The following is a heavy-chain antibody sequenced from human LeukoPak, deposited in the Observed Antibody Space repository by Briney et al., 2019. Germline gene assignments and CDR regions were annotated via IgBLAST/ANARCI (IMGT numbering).Heavy chain of an antibody. CDR2: ISGSGGST. CDR1: GFTFSSYA. J-gene: IGHJ4*02. V-gene: IGHV3-23*01. Sequence: QPGGSLRLSCAASGFTFSSYAMSWVRQAPGEGLEWVSAISGSGGSTYYADSVKGRFTISRDNSKNTLYLQMNSLRAEDTAVYYCARGAIAMIVVLLFDYWGQGTLVTVSS. CDR3: ARGAIAMIVVLLFDY. D-gene: IGHD3-22*01.